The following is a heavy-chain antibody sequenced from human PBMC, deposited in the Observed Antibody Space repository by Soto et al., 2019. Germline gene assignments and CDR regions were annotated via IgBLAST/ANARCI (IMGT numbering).Heavy chain of an antibody. CDR1: GGSISSYY. CDR2: IYYSGST. D-gene: IGHD3-3*01. J-gene: IGHJ6*03. V-gene: IGHV4-59*01. Sequence: SETLSLTCTVSGGSISSYYWSWIRQPPGKGLEWIGYIYYSGSTNYNPSLKSRVTISVDTSKNQFSLKLSSVTAADTAVYYCARSLTYYDFWSGRDYYYMDVWGKGTTVTVSS. CDR3: ARSLTYYDFWSGRDYYYMDV.